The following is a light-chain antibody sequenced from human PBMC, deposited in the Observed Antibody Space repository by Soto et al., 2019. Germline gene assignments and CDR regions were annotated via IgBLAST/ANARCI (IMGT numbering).Light chain of an antibody. Sequence: IQWSQSPSYLSASVGDRITITCRVSQGIRSYLDWYRQKPGKVPKLLIYSESNLQSGVPSRFSGSGSGTEFTLTISSLQPDDFATYYCQQYNSYLLITFAQGTRLEI. CDR1: QGIRSY. CDR3: QQYNSYLLIT. CDR2: SES. J-gene: IGKJ5*01. V-gene: IGKV1-27*01.